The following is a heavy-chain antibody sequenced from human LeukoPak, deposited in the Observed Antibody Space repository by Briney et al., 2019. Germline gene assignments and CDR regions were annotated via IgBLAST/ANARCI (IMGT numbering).Heavy chain of an antibody. V-gene: IGHV1-69*05. D-gene: IGHD1-26*01. CDR2: IIPIFGTA. Sequence: SVKVSCKASGGIFSSYAISWVRQAPGQGLEWMGRIIPIFGTANYAQKFQGRVTITTDESTSTAYMELSSLRSEDTAVYYCARGSKLGSYYDHDAFDIWGQGTMVTVSS. J-gene: IGHJ3*02. CDR1: GGIFSSYA. CDR3: ARGSKLGSYYDHDAFDI.